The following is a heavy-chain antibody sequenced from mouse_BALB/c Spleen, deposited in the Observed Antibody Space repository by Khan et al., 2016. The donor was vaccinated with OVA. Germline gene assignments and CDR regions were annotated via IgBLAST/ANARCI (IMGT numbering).Heavy chain of an antibody. CDR3: TRGRTY. Sequence: EVQLQESGPGLVKPSQSLSLTCTVTGYSITSDYAWNWIRQFPGNKLEWMGYISYSCSTSYTPSLKSRISITRDTSKNQFFLQLNSVTTEDTATYYCTRGRTYWGQGTLVTVSA. D-gene: IGHD3-3*01. CDR1: GYSITSDYA. V-gene: IGHV3-2*02. J-gene: IGHJ3*01. CDR2: ISYSCST.